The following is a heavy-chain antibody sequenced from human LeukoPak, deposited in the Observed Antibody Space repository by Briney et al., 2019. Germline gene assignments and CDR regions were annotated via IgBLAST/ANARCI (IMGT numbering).Heavy chain of an antibody. J-gene: IGHJ4*02. D-gene: IGHD6-13*01. CDR1: GGSISSGSYY. Sequence: SQTLSLTCTVSGGSISSGSYYWSWIRQPAGKGLEWIGRIYTSGSTNYNPSLKSRVTISVDTSKNQFSLKLSSVTAADTAVYYCASKGQSSSEPFDYWGQGTLVTVSS. CDR2: IYTSGST. CDR3: ASKGQSSSEPFDY. V-gene: IGHV4-61*02.